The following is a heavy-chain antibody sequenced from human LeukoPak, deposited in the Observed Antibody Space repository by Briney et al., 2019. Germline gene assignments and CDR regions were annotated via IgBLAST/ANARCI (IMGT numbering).Heavy chain of an antibody. Sequence: PSETLSLTCTVSGGSISSSSYYWGWIRQPRGKGLEWIGRMYYSGSTYYNPYRKSRFTISVDTSKNQFSLKLSSVTAADTAVYYCARRRGDSSGYHYPYYFDYWGQGTLVTVSS. CDR1: GGSISSSSYY. CDR3: ARRRGDSSGYHYPYYFDY. V-gene: IGHV4-39*01. J-gene: IGHJ4*02. D-gene: IGHD3-22*01. CDR2: MYYSGST.